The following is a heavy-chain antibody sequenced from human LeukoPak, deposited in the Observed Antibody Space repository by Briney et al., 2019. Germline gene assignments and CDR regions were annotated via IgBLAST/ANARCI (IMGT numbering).Heavy chain of an antibody. CDR3: AREGLGFCSGGSCSAFDY. J-gene: IGHJ4*02. CDR2: IKQDGSEK. D-gene: IGHD2-15*01. V-gene: IGHV3-7*01. Sequence: GGSLRLSCAASGFTFSSYWMSWVRQAPGKGLEWVANIKQDGSEKYYVDSVKGRFTISRDNAKNSLYLQMNSLRAEDTAVYYCAREGLGFCSGGSCSAFDYWGQGTLVTVSS. CDR1: GFTFSSYW.